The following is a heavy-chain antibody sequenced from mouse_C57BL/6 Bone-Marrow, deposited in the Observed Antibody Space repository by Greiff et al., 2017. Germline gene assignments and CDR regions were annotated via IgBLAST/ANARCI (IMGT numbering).Heavy chain of an antibody. CDR3: ASLYYGSSHWYFDV. CDR1: GYTFTSYW. D-gene: IGHD1-1*01. CDR2: IDPSDSYT. J-gene: IGHJ1*03. Sequence: QVQLQQPGAELVKPGASVKLSCKASGYTFTSYWMQGVKQRPGQGLEWIGEIDPSDSYTNYNQKFKGKATLTVDTSSSTAYMQLSSLTSEDSAVYYCASLYYGSSHWYFDVWGTGTTVTVSS. V-gene: IGHV1-50*01.